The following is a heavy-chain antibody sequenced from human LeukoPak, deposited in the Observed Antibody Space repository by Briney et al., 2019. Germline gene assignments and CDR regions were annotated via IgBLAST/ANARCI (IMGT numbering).Heavy chain of an antibody. CDR1: GFTVSSNY. V-gene: IGHV3-66*01. CDR3: ARESLGEKVAGDY. J-gene: IGHJ4*02. D-gene: IGHD6-19*01. CDR2: IYSGGST. Sequence: PGGSLRLSCAASGFTVSSNYMSWVRQAPGKGLEWVSVIYSGGSTYYADSVKGRFTISRDNSKNTLYLQMNSLRAEDTAVYYCARESLGEKVAGDYWGQGTLVTVSS.